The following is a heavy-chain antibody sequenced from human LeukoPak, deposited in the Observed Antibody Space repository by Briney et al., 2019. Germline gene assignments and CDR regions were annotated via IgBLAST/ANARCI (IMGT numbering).Heavy chain of an antibody. CDR3: CPDPRITVFGVVIMGDY. J-gene: IGHJ4*02. CDR2: ISGSGGST. Sequence: GGSLTLSCAASGVTFSSYAMSWVRQAPGKGLEWVSAISGSGGSTYYADSVKSRFPIPRDNSKNSLYLQMNRLRAEDTAVYYCCPDPRITVFGVVIMGDYWGQGTLVTVSS. V-gene: IGHV3-23*01. D-gene: IGHD3-3*01. CDR1: GVTFSSYA.